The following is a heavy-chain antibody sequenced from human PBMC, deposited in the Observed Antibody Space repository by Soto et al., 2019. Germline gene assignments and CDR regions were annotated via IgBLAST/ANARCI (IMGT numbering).Heavy chain of an antibody. CDR1: GVSVSNNSAA. Sequence: PSQTLSLTCAISGVSVSNNSAAWNWIRQSPSRGLEWLGRTYYRSKWYNDYAPSVKSRVTINPDTSKNQVSLQLNSVTPEDTAVYYCVSQKDKPIIRSTFDVWGQGTMVTVSS. J-gene: IGHJ3*01. D-gene: IGHD3-3*02. CDR3: VSQKDKPIIRSTFDV. CDR2: TYYRSKWYN. V-gene: IGHV6-1*01.